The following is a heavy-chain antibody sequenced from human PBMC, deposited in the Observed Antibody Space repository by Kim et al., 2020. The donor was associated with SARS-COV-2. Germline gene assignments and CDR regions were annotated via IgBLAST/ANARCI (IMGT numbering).Heavy chain of an antibody. D-gene: IGHD3-3*01. Sequence: YAHSVKGLFTISRDRSNNTLYLQMNILRAEDTAVYYCAKDRLVIFGDAFDIWGQGTMVTVSS. CDR3: AKDRLVIFGDAFDI. J-gene: IGHJ3*02. V-gene: IGHV3-33*03.